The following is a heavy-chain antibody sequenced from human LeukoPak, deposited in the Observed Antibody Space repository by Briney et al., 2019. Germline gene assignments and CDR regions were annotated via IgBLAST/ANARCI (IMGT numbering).Heavy chain of an antibody. Sequence: PGGSLRLSCAASGFTFSSYGMHWVRQAPGKGLEWVAVISYDGSNKYYADSVKGRFTISRDNSKNTLYLQMNSLRAEDTAVYYCAKDLTGWNYGNFDYWGQGTLVTVSS. D-gene: IGHD1-7*01. J-gene: IGHJ4*02. CDR3: AKDLTGWNYGNFDY. CDR1: GFTFSSYG. CDR2: ISYDGSNK. V-gene: IGHV3-30*18.